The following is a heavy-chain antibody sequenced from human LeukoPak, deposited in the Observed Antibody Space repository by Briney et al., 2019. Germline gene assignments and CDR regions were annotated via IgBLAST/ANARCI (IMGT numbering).Heavy chain of an antibody. V-gene: IGHV3-74*01. CDR1: GFTFSSYW. CDR2: INTDGSST. Sequence: GGSLRLSCAASGFTFSSYWMRWVRQAPGKGLVWVSRINTDGSSTSYADSVKGRFTISRDNAKNTLYLQMNSLRAEDTAVYYCARAPHCSSTSCLFDYWGQGTLVTVSS. CDR3: ARAPHCSSTSCLFDY. J-gene: IGHJ4*02. D-gene: IGHD2-2*01.